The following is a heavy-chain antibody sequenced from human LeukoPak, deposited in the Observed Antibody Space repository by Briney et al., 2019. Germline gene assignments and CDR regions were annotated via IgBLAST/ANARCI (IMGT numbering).Heavy chain of an antibody. V-gene: IGHV3-11*01. CDR1: GFTFSDYY. Sequence: GGSLRLSCAAFGFTFSDYYMSWIRQAPGKGLEWVSYISSSGSTIYYADSVKGRFTISRDNAKNSLYLQMNSLRAEDTAVYYCARGPRTTGTLDYYYYYMDVWGQGTTVTVSS. J-gene: IGHJ6*03. CDR2: ISSSGSTI. D-gene: IGHD1-1*01. CDR3: ARGPRTTGTLDYYYYYMDV.